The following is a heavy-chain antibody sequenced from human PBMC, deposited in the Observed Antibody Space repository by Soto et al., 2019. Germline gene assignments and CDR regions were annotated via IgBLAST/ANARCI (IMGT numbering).Heavy chain of an antibody. D-gene: IGHD6-13*01. V-gene: IGHV3-33*01. Sequence: QVQLVESGGGVVQPGRSLRLSCAASGFTFSSYGMHWVRQAPGKGLEWVAVIWYDGSNKYYADSVKGRFTISRDNSKNTLYLQMNSLRAEDTAVYYCARGAAAGTVAYGMDVWGQRTTVTVSS. J-gene: IGHJ6*02. CDR3: ARGAAAGTVAYGMDV. CDR1: GFTFSSYG. CDR2: IWYDGSNK.